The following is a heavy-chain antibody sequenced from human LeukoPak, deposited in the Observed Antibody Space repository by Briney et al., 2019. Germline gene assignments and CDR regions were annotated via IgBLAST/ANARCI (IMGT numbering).Heavy chain of an antibody. Sequence: SETLSLTCTVSGGSISSYYWSWIRQPAGKGLEWIGRIYTSGSTNYNPSLKSRVTMSVDTSKNQFSLKLSSVTAADTAVYYCARGATIFDRGPNNWFDPWGQGTLVTVPS. CDR3: ARGATIFDRGPNNWFDP. CDR1: GGSISSYY. V-gene: IGHV4-4*07. CDR2: IYTSGST. J-gene: IGHJ5*02. D-gene: IGHD3-9*01.